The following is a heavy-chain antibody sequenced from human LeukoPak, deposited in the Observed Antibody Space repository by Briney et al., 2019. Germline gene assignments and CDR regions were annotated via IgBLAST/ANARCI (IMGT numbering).Heavy chain of an antibody. D-gene: IGHD4-17*01. J-gene: IGHJ5*02. CDR2: INSDGSST. CDR3: ARGRFGDYT. V-gene: IGHV3-74*01. Sequence: PGGSLRLSGAASGFTFSSYLTHWVRQAPGKGLVWVSRINSDGSSTTYADSVKGRFTISRDNAKNTLYLQMNSLRAEDTAVYYCARGRFGDYTWGQGTLVTVSS. CDR1: GFTFSSYL.